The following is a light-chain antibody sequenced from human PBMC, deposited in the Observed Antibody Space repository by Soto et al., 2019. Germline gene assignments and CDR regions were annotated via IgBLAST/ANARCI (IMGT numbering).Light chain of an antibody. Sequence: DIVMTQSPDSLAVSLGERATINCKSSQGVLYSSNNKNYLAWYQQKPGQPPKLLIYWASTRESGVPDRFSSSGSGTDFTLTISSLQAEDVAVYYCQQYYSTPLTFGGGTKV. CDR1: QGVLYSSNNKNY. CDR2: WAS. V-gene: IGKV4-1*01. J-gene: IGKJ4*01. CDR3: QQYYSTPLT.